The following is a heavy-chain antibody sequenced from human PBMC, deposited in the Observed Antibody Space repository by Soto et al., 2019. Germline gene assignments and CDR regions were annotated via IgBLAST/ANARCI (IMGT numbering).Heavy chain of an antibody. CDR1: GFKFSNYA. Sequence: GGSLRLSCAASGFKFSNYAMSWVRQAPGKGLEWVSLISAIGGGTYYADSVKGRFTISRDNSHNTLYLQVHSLTAEDTAVYYCAKDRRAGGNSAFYFDFWGQGAQVTVPQ. CDR3: AKDRRAGGNSAFYFDF. CDR2: ISAIGGGT. D-gene: IGHD3-16*01. V-gene: IGHV3-23*01. J-gene: IGHJ4*02.